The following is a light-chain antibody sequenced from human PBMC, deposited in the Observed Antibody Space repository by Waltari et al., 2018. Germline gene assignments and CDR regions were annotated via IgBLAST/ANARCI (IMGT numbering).Light chain of an antibody. CDR1: QDITNY. J-gene: IGKJ1*01. CDR2: DAS. CDR3: QQYENFPWT. Sequence: DIQMTQSPSSLSASVGDRATITCQASQDITNYLNWYQQRPGKAPKLLTYDASNLETGVPSRFSGSGSGTDFTFTISSLQPEDVATYYCQQYENFPWTFGQGTKLELK. V-gene: IGKV1-33*01.